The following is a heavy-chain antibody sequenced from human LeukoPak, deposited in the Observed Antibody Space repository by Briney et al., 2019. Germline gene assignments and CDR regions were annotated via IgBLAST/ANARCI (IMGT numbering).Heavy chain of an antibody. CDR1: GFTFNAYA. V-gene: IGHV3-20*03. CDR2: INWNGGST. D-gene: IGHD1-26*01. J-gene: IGHJ4*02. CDR3: ARVERGATTDY. Sequence: GGSLRLSYTASGFTFNAYAMNWVRQAPGKGLEWVSGINWNGGSTDYADSVKGRFTISRDNAKNSLYLEMNSLRVEDTAFYYCARVERGATTDYWGQGTLVTVSS.